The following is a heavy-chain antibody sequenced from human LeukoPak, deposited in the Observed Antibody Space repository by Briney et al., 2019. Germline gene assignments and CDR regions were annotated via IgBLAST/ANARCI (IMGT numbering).Heavy chain of an antibody. D-gene: IGHD6-19*01. CDR2: IWYDGSNK. J-gene: IGHJ4*02. CDR3: ARGYSSGLHFDY. Sequence: GGSLRLSCAASGFTFSNYGMHWVRQAPGKGLEWVAVIWYDGSNKYYGDSVKGRFTISRDNSKNTLYLQMNSLRAEDTAVYYCARGYSSGLHFDYWGQGTLVTVSS. CDR1: GFTFSNYG. V-gene: IGHV3-33*01.